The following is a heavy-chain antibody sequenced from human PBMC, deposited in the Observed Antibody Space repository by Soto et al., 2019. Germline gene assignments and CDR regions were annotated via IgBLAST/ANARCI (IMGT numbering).Heavy chain of an antibody. Sequence: SVKVSCKASGGTFSSYAISWVRQAPGQGLEWMGGIIPIFGTANYAQKFQGRVTITADESTSTAYMELSSLRSEDTAVYYCAADIVVVPAAIKWDYYHCGMDFWGQATTVTVSS. CDR2: IIPIFGTA. CDR3: AADIVVVPAAIKWDYYHCGMDF. D-gene: IGHD2-2*02. V-gene: IGHV1-69*13. CDR1: GGTFSSYA. J-gene: IGHJ6*02.